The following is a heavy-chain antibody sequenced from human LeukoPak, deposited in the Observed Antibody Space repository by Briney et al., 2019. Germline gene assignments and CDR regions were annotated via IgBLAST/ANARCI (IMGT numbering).Heavy chain of an antibody. D-gene: IGHD1-26*01. J-gene: IGHJ4*02. CDR1: GFTFSSYA. CDR3: AKGIVGATEYYFDY. CDR2: ISGSGGST. V-gene: IGHV3-23*01. Sequence: PGGSLRLSCAASGFTFSSYAMSWVRQAPGKGLEWVSGISGSGGSTYYADSVKGRFTISRDNSKNTLYLQMNSLRAEDTAVCYCAKGIVGATEYYFDYWGQGTLVTVSS.